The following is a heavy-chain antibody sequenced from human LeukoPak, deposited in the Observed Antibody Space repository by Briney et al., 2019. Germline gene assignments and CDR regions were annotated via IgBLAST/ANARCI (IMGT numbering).Heavy chain of an antibody. J-gene: IGHJ6*02. CDR3: ATTKDIVVVPAATGYYYGMDV. Sequence: GGSLRLYCAASGFTFSSYSMNWVRQAPGKGLEWVSSISSSSSYIYYADSVKGRFTISRDNAKNSLYLQMNSLRAEDMAVYYCATTKDIVVVPAATGYYYGMDVWGQGITVTVSS. D-gene: IGHD2-2*01. V-gene: IGHV3-21*01. CDR1: GFTFSSYS. CDR2: ISSSSSYI.